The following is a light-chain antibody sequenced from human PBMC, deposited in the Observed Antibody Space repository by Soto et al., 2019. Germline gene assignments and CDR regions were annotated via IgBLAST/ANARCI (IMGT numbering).Light chain of an antibody. V-gene: IGKV3-20*01. CDR1: QSVTSNY. CDR3: QQYGSSPGT. CDR2: GAS. J-gene: IGKJ1*01. Sequence: EIVLTQSPGTLSVSPGDRATLSCRAGQSVTSNYLAWYQQKPGQAPRLLIFGASIRDTGLPDRFSGSGSGTDFTLTISRLEPEDFAVYYCQQYGSSPGTFGPGTKVDIK.